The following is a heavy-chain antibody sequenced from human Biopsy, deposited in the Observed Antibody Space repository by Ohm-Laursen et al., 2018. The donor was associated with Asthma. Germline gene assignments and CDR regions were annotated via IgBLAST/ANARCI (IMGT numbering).Heavy chain of an antibody. J-gene: IGHJ4*02. CDR2: IIPIFGTA. CDR1: GGTFSSYA. V-gene: IGHV1-69*13. CDR3: ARAGALIVGATMGY. Sequence: SVKVSCKASGGTFSSYAISWVRQAPGQGLEWMGGIIPIFGTANYAQKFQGRVTITADESTSTAYMELSSLRSEDTAAYYCARAGALIVGATMGYWGQGTLVTVSS. D-gene: IGHD1-26*01.